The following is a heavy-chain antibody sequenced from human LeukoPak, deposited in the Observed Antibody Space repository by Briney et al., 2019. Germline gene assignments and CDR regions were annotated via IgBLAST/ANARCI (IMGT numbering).Heavy chain of an antibody. CDR3: ARAEGFHGGNWFDP. D-gene: IGHD3-16*01. J-gene: IGHJ5*02. CDR1: GGSFSGYY. V-gene: IGHV4-34*01. CDR2: INHSGST. Sequence: SETLSLTCAVYGGSFSGYYWRWIRQPPGKGLEWVGEINHSGSTNYNPSLKSRVTISVDTSKNQFSLKLSSVTAADTAVYYCARAEGFHGGNWFDPWGQGTLVTVSS.